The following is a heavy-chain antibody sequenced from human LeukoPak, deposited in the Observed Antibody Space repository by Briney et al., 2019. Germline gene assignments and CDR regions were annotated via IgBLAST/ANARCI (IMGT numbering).Heavy chain of an antibody. D-gene: IGHD3-10*01. Sequence: SETLSLTCGVSGYSISRGYYWAWIRQPPGKGLEWIGTIYHIGSTYYNPSLESRVTISVDTSKNEFSLNLNSVTAADTAVYYCARAGWIITSGIDYWGQGTLVTVSS. CDR1: GYSISRGYY. CDR2: IYHIGST. V-gene: IGHV4-38-2*01. CDR3: ARAGWIITSGIDY. J-gene: IGHJ4*02.